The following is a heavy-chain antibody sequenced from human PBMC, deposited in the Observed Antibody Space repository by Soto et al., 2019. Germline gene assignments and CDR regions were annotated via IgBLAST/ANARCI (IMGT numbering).Heavy chain of an antibody. J-gene: IGHJ4*02. CDR1: GFTFSNAW. V-gene: IGHV3-15*01. CDR2: IKSKTDGGTT. Sequence: GGSLRLSCAASGFTFSNAWMSWVRQAPGKGLEWVGRIKSKTDGGTTDYAAPVKGRFTISRDDSKNTLYLQMNSLKTEDTAVYYCTTHYYYGSGSYSPDFDYWGQGTLVTVSS. D-gene: IGHD3-10*01. CDR3: TTHYYYGSGSYSPDFDY.